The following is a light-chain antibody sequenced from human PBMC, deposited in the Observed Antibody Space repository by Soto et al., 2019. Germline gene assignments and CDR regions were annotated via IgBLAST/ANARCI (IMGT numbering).Light chain of an antibody. Sequence: DIQMTQSPSTLSASVGDRVIITCRASQSISNWLAWYQQKPGKAPKLLIYKASNLYSGVPSRFSGSGSGTDFPLTLGRLQPDDFGTYYCQQYNTYLWTFGQGTKVEIK. CDR2: KAS. CDR1: QSISNW. J-gene: IGKJ1*01. V-gene: IGKV1-5*03. CDR3: QQYNTYLWT.